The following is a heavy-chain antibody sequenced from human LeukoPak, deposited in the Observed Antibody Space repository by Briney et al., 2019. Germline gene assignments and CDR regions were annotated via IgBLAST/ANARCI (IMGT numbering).Heavy chain of an antibody. Sequence: SETLSLTCAVYGGSFSGYYWSWIRQPPGKGLEWIGEINHSESTNYNPSLKSRVTISVDTSKNQFSLKLSSVTAADTAVYYCARRPWGSPFDYWGQGTLVTVSS. CDR1: GGSFSGYY. CDR2: INHSEST. V-gene: IGHV4-34*01. J-gene: IGHJ4*02. D-gene: IGHD3-16*01. CDR3: ARRPWGSPFDY.